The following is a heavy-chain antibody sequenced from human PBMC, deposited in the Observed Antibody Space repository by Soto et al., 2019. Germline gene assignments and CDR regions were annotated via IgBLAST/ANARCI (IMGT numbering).Heavy chain of an antibody. CDR3: ATSRTSIAVAGETEYYFDY. Sequence: GASVKASWNTSRYTWADFYIHWGRQAPEQGLGWMGWINPNSGGTKYAQNFQGWVPMTRDTYISTAYMEVSRLRSDDTAVYYCATSRTSIAVAGETEYYFDYWGQGTLVTVPS. J-gene: IGHJ4*02. CDR2: INPNSGGT. D-gene: IGHD6-19*01. CDR1: RYTWADFY. V-gene: IGHV1-2*04.